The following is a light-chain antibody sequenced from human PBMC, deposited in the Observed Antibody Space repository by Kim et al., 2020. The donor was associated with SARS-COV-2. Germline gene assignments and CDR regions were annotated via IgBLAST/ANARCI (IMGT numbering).Light chain of an antibody. V-gene: IGKV3-20*01. CDR3: QQYGSSPRT. J-gene: IGKJ1*01. CDR2: GAS. CDR1: QSVSSIY. Sequence: SPGERATLSCRPSQSVSSIYLAWYQQKPGQAPRLLIYGASSRATGIPDRFSGSGSGTDFTLTISRLEPEDFAVYYCQQYGSSPRTFGQGTKVDIK.